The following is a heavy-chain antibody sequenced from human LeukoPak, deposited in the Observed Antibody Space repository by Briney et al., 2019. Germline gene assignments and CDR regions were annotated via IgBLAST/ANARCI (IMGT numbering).Heavy chain of an antibody. Sequence: ASVKVSCKASGYSFTSNYIHWVRQAPGQGLEWMGMIYPRDGSTSYAQKFQGRVTVTRDTSTSTFHMELSGLRSEDTAVYYCARDQEAFDYWGQGTLVTVSS. CDR3: ARDQEAFDY. CDR1: GYSFTSNY. V-gene: IGHV1-46*01. J-gene: IGHJ4*02. CDR2: IYPRDGST.